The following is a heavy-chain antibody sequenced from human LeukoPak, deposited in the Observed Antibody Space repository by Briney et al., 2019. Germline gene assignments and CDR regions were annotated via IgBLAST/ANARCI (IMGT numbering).Heavy chain of an antibody. Sequence: GGSLRLSCTASGFTFGDYAMSWVRQAPGKGLEWVSVISGSGGSTYYADSVKGRFTISRDNSKNTLYLQMNSLRAEDTAVYYCARDQTVTARRSDYWGQGTLVTVSS. D-gene: IGHD2-21*02. CDR1: GFTFGDYA. CDR3: ARDQTVTARRSDY. J-gene: IGHJ4*02. V-gene: IGHV3-23*01. CDR2: ISGSGGST.